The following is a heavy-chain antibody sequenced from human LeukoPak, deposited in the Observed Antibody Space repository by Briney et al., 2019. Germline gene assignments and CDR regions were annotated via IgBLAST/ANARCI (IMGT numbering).Heavy chain of an antibody. CDR2: ISYDGSNK. Sequence: PGGSLRLSCAASGFTFSSYAMHWVRQAPGKGLEWVAVISYDGSNKYYADSVKGRFTISRDNSKNTLYLQMNSLRAEDTAVYYCESGDLDYWGRGTLVTVSS. V-gene: IGHV3-30-3*01. CDR3: ESGDLDY. J-gene: IGHJ4*02. CDR1: GFTFSSYA. D-gene: IGHD2-21*02.